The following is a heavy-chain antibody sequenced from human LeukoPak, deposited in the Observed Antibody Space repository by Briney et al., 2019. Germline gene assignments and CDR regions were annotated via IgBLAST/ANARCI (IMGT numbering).Heavy chain of an antibody. V-gene: IGHV4-39*07. CDR1: GGSISTTSYY. CDR3: ARDSRSFDY. CDR2: IYYSGST. D-gene: IGHD6-25*01. J-gene: IGHJ4*02. Sequence: PSETLSLTCTVSGGSISTTSYYWGWIRQPPGKGLEWIGSIYYSGSTTYIPSLKSRATISQDTSKNQFSLKLTSVTAADTAVYYCARDSRSFDYWGQGTLVTASS.